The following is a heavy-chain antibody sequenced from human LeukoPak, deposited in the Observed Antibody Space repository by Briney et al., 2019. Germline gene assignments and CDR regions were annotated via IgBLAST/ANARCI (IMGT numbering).Heavy chain of an antibody. V-gene: IGHV4-39*07. CDR2: IYYSGST. CDR1: GGSISSSSYY. J-gene: IGHJ5*02. CDR3: AGVVRNWFDP. Sequence: SETLSLTCTVSGGSISSSSYYWGWIRQPPWKGLEWIGSIYYSGSTYYNPSLKSRVTISVDTSKNQFSLKLSSVTAADTAVYYCAGVVRNWFDPWGQGTLVTVSS.